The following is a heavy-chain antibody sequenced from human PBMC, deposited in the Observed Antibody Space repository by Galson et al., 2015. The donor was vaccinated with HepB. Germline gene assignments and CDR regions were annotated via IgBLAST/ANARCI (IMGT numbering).Heavy chain of an antibody. CDR1: GFTFSSYA. D-gene: IGHD4-17*01. CDR2: ISGSGGST. Sequence: SLRLSCAASGFTFSSYAMSWVRQAPGKGLEWVSAISGSGGSTYYADSVKGRFTISRDNSKNTLYLQMNSLRAEDTAVYYCAKSEDYGDYLPDYWGQGTLVTVSS. V-gene: IGHV3-23*01. CDR3: AKSEDYGDYLPDY. J-gene: IGHJ4*02.